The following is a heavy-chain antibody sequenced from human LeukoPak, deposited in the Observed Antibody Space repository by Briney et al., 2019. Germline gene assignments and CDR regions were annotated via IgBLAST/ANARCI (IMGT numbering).Heavy chain of an antibody. J-gene: IGHJ4*02. V-gene: IGHV3-49*03. D-gene: IGHD6-19*01. CDR3: TSWGSGWYRGFDY. CDR1: GFTFGDYA. CDR2: IRSKGYGGTT. Sequence: GGSLRLSCTASGFTFGDYAMSWFRQAPGKGLEWVGFIRSKGYGGTTEYAASVKGRFTISRDDSKSIAYLQMNSLKTEDTAVYYCTSWGSGWYRGFDYWGQGTLVTVSS.